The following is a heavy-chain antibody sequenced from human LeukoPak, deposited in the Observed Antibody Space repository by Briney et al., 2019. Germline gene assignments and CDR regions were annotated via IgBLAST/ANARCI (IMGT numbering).Heavy chain of an antibody. CDR3: ARDGVSLDSSGYYGQTNFYYYYGMDV. V-gene: IGHV3-7*01. J-gene: IGHJ6*02. CDR1: GFTFSSYW. D-gene: IGHD3-22*01. CDR2: IKQDGSEK. Sequence: AGGSLRLSCAASGFTFSSYWMSWVRQAPGKGLEWVANIKQDGSEKYYVDSVKGRFTISRDNAKNSLYLQMNSLRAEDTAVYYCARDGVSLDSSGYYGQTNFYYYYGMDVWGQGTTVTVSS.